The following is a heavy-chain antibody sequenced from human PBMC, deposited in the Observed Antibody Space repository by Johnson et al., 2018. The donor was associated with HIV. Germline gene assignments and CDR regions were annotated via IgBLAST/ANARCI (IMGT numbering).Heavy chain of an antibody. D-gene: IGHD4-17*01. CDR2: ISYDGSNK. J-gene: IGHJ3*02. CDR3: AREVAWDYGDSPVAFDI. CDR1: GFTFSSYG. V-gene: IGHV3-30*03. Sequence: QVQLVESGGGVVQPGRSLRLSCAASGFTFSSYGMHWVRQAPGKGLEWVAVISYDGSNKYYADSVKGRLTISRDNSKNTLYLQMNSLRAEDTAVYYCAREVAWDYGDSPVAFDIWGQGTMVTVSS.